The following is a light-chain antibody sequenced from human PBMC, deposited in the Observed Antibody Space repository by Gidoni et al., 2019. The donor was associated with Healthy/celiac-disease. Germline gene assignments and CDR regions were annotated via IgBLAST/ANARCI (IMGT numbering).Light chain of an antibody. V-gene: IGKV1-39*01. CDR3: QQSYSTPYT. Sequence: DIQMTQSPSSLSASVGDRVTITCRASQSISSYLNWYQQKPGKAPKLLIYAASSLQSGVLSRFSGSGSVTDFTLTISSLQPEDFATYYCQQSYSTPYTFGQGTKLESK. CDR1: QSISSY. J-gene: IGKJ2*01. CDR2: AAS.